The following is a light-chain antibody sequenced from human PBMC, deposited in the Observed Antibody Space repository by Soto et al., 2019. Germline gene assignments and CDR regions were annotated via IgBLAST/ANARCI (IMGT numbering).Light chain of an antibody. CDR2: EVF. V-gene: IGLV2-14*03. J-gene: IGLJ2*01. Sequence: QSVLTQPASVSGSPGQSITISCTATSSDVDTHNYVSWYQQHPGKAPKLIIFEVFNRPSGVSTRFSGSKSGSTASLTISGLQAEDEADYFCSSYTTNNAHVFGGGTKLTVL. CDR3: SSYTTNNAHV. CDR1: SSDVDTHNY.